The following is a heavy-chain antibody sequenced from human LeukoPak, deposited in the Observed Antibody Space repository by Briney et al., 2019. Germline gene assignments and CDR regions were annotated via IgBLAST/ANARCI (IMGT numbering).Heavy chain of an antibody. D-gene: IGHD6-19*01. CDR2: ISASGSAT. V-gene: IGHV3-23*01. CDR1: GFIFSNYG. CDR3: AIGSGWYDY. Sequence: QPGGSLRLSCAASGFIFSNYGMNWVRQAPGKGLEWVAAISASGSATSYADSVRGRFTISRDNSKSTTYLQMNSLRAEDTAVFYCAIGSGWYDYWGQGTLVTVSS. J-gene: IGHJ4*02.